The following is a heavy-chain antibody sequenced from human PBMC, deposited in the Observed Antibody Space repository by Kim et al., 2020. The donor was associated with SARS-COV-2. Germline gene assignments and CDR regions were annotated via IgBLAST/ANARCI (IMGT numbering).Heavy chain of an antibody. CDR1: GFTFDDYA. Sequence: GGSLRLSCAASGFTFDDYAMHWVRQAPGKGLEWVSGISWNSGSIGYADSVKGRFTISSENAKNSLYLQMNSLRAEDTALYYCARARTRSSGSLGFAFDILGQGTMVTVSS. D-gene: IGHD3-10*01. CDR3: ARARTRSSGSLGFAFDI. J-gene: IGHJ3*02. CDR2: ISWNSGSI. V-gene: IGHV3-9*01.